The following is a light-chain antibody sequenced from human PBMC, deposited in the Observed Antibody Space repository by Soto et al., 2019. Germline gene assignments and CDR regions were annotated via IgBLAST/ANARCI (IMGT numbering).Light chain of an antibody. CDR1: QSVSASY. Sequence: TLSLSPGERATLSCRASQSVSASYLAWYQQKPGQSPRLLINGASSRATGIPDRFSGTGSGTYFTLTISGLEPEDFAVYYCQQYGSSSWTFGQGTKVDIK. J-gene: IGKJ1*01. CDR3: QQYGSSSWT. V-gene: IGKV3-20*01. CDR2: GAS.